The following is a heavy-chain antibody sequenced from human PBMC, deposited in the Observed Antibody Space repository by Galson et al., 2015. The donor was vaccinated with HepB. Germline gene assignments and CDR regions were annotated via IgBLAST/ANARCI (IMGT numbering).Heavy chain of an antibody. CDR3: ARDLVGGWYGVWGY. Sequence: SLRLSCAASGFIVSSSYMSWVRQAPGKGLEWVSLLYSGGTTLYADSVKGRFTISRDNSQNTLYLQMNSLRVEDTAVYYCARDLVGGWYGVWGYWGQGTLVTVSS. D-gene: IGHD6-19*01. J-gene: IGHJ4*02. CDR1: GFIVSSSY. V-gene: IGHV3-53*01. CDR2: LYSGGTT.